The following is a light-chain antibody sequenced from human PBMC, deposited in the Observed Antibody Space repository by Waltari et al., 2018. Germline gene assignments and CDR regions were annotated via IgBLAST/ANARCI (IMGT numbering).Light chain of an antibody. CDR1: KGIRSD. J-gene: IGKJ1*01. CDR2: AAS. CDR3: LQDYNYPWT. Sequence: AIQMTQFPSSLSASIGDRVTITCRASKGIRSDLTWYQQKPGKAPKLLIYAASSLQSGVPSRFSGSGSGTDFTLTISNLQPEDFATYYCLQDYNYPWTFGQGTKVEIK. V-gene: IGKV1-6*01.